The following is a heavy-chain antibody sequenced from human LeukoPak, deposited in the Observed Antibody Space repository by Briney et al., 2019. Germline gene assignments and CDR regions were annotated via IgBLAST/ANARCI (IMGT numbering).Heavy chain of an antibody. D-gene: IGHD3-22*01. V-gene: IGHV3-9*01. J-gene: IGHJ3*02. CDR1: GFTFDDYA. CDR3: ARCRLDDSSEI. CDR2: ISWNSGSI. Sequence: GGSLRLSCAASGFTFDDYAMHWVRQGPGKGLEWVSGISWNSGSIGYADSLKGRFTISRDNAKNSLYLQMNSLRAEDTAVYYCARCRLDDSSEIWGQGTMVTVSS.